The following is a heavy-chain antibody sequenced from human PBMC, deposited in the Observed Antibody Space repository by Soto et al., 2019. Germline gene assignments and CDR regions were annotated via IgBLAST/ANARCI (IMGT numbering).Heavy chain of an antibody. CDR3: ARAEGGGGSWYAA. D-gene: IGHD2-21*01. J-gene: IGHJ5*02. CDR1: GDIFNRYT. V-gene: IGHV1-69*02. Sequence: QVQLVQSGAEVKKPGSSVRVACKTSGDIFNRYTISWVRQAPGLGLEWMGRIIPVVGGPNYAEKFRGRVTITADKATTSVYLEVISLRSDDTATYYCARAEGGGGSWYAAWGQGTLVTVSS. CDR2: IIPVVGGP.